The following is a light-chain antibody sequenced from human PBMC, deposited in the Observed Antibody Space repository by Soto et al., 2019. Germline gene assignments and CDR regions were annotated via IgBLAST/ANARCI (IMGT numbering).Light chain of an antibody. Sequence: QSALAQPASVSGSPGQSITISCTGTSSDVGGYDYVSWYQQYPGKAPKLIIYEVTNRPSGVPDRFSGSKSGNTASLTISGLQAEDEADYYCCSYAGSYTYVFGTGTQLTVL. V-gene: IGLV2-11*01. CDR1: SSDVGGYDY. CDR3: CSYAGSYTYV. J-gene: IGLJ1*01. CDR2: EVT.